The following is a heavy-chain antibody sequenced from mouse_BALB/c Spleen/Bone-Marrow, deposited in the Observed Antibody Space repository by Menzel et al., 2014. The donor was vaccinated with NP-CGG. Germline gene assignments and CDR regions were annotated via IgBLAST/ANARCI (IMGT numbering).Heavy chain of an antibody. CDR3: TREVRRYAMDY. CDR1: GYTFTSYW. D-gene: IGHD2-14*01. J-gene: IGHJ4*01. V-gene: IGHV1S22*01. CDR2: IYPGSGST. Sequence: GSELVRPGASVKLSCKASGYTFTSYWMHWVKQRPGQGLEWIGNIYPGSGSTNYDEKFKSKATLTVDTSSSTAYMQLSSLTSEDSAVYYCTREVRRYAMDYWGQGTSVTVSS.